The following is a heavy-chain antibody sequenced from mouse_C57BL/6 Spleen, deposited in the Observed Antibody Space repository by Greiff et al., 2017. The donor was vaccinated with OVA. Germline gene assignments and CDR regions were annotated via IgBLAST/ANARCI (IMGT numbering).Heavy chain of an antibody. CDR2: IDPSDSYT. V-gene: IGHV1-69*01. D-gene: IGHD4-1*01. CDR3: ARQLTGTERAWFAY. J-gene: IGHJ3*01. CDR1: GYTFTSYW. Sequence: QVQLQQPGAELVMPGASVKLSCKASGYTFTSYWMHWVKQRPGQGLEWIGEIDPSDSYTNYNQKFKGKSTLTVDKSSSTAYMQLSSLTSEDSAVYYCARQLTGTERAWFAYWGQGTLVTVSA.